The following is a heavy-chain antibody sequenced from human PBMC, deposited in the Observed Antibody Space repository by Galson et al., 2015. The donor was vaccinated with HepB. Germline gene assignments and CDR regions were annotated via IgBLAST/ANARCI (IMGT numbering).Heavy chain of an antibody. D-gene: IGHD6-19*01. CDR1: GFTFSSYG. Sequence: SLRLSCAASGFTFSSYGMHWVRQAPGKGLEWVAVISYDGSNRYYADSVKGRFTISRDNSKNTLYLQMNSLRAEDTAVYYCANLAVAHSAYYYGMDVWGQGTTVTVSS. V-gene: IGHV3-30*18. CDR3: ANLAVAHSAYYYGMDV. CDR2: ISYDGSNR. J-gene: IGHJ6*02.